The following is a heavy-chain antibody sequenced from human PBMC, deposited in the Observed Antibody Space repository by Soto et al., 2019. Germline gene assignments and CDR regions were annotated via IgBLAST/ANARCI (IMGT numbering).Heavy chain of an antibody. V-gene: IGHV1-18*01. Sequence: QVQLVQSGAEVKKPGASVKVSCKASGYTFTSYGISGVRPAPGDVHEWMGWLSAYNGNTKYAQKLQGRVTMTTDTSTSTAYMELRSLRSDDTAVYDCARDLAVALIDYWGQGTLVTVSS. D-gene: IGHD6-19*01. CDR3: ARDLAVALIDY. CDR2: LSAYNGNT. J-gene: IGHJ4*02. CDR1: GYTFTSYG.